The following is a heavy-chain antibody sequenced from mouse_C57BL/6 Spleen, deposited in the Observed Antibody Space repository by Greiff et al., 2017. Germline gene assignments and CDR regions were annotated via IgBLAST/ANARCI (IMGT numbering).Heavy chain of an antibody. D-gene: IGHD2-5*01. CDR2: IYPGDGDT. V-gene: IGHV1-80*01. CDR1: GYAFSSYW. J-gene: IGHJ4*01. CDR3: ARRHYSNYEGDYAMDY. Sequence: QVQLKQSGAELVKPGASVKISCKASGYAFSSYWMNWVKQRPGKGLEWIGQIYPGDGDTNYNGKFKGKATLTADKSSSTAYMQLSSLTSEDSAVYFCARRHYSNYEGDYAMDYWGQGTSVTVSS.